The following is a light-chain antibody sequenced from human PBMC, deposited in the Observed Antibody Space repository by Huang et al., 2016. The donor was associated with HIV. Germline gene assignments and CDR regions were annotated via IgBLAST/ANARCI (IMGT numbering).Light chain of an antibody. CDR3: QQSFNSPRT. CDR2: ASS. V-gene: IGKV1-39*01. CDR1: QSISSH. J-gene: IGKJ2*01. Sequence: DIQMTQSPSSLSAFVGDRVTITCRASQSISSHLNWYQQKSGKPPKLLIYASSSLKRGVPSRFSGRGSGTVFTLTISSLQPEDFATYYCQQSFNSPRTFGQGTKLEIK.